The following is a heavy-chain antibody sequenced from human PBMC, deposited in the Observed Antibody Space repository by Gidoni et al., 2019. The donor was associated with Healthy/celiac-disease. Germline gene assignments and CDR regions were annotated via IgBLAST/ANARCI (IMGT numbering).Heavy chain of an antibody. CDR2: ISSSSSYI. J-gene: IGHJ3*02. D-gene: IGHD3-22*01. CDR1: GFTFSSYS. Sequence: EVQLVESGGGLVTPGGSLRLSCAASGFTFSSYSMNWVRQAPGKGLEWVSSISSSSSYIYYADSVKGRFTISRDNAKNSLYLQMNSLRAEDTAVYYCARDSSGYFDAFDIWGQGTMVTVSS. V-gene: IGHV3-21*01. CDR3: ARDSSGYFDAFDI.